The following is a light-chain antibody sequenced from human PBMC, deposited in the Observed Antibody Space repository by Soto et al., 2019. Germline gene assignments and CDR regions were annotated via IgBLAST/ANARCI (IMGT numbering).Light chain of an antibody. CDR2: TTS. Sequence: DIQMTQSPSSVSASVGDRVTITCRASQAINRYLAWYQQKPGKAPNLLIYTTSSLQSGVPSRFSGSGSATDFTLTISSLEPEEFATYYCQQGNRFPLTFGGGTKVEIK. J-gene: IGKJ4*01. CDR3: QQGNRFPLT. CDR1: QAINRY. V-gene: IGKV1-12*01.